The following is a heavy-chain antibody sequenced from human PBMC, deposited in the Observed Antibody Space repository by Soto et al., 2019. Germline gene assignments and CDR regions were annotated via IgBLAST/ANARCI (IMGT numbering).Heavy chain of an antibody. V-gene: IGHV1-69*13. CDR3: ARGGVSTRTFDY. J-gene: IGHJ4*02. CDR2: IIPIFGTA. Sequence: GASVKVSCKASGGTFSSYAISWVRQAPGQGLEWMGGIIPIFGTANYAQKFQGRVTITADESTSTAYMELSSLRASDTAMYYCARGGVSTRTFDYWGQGTPVTVPQ. D-gene: IGHD3-3*01. CDR1: GGTFSSYA.